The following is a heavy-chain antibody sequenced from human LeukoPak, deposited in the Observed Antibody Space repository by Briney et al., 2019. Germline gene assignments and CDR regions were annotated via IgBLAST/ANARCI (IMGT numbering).Heavy chain of an antibody. CDR3: ARARGGDSRTCDY. Sequence: SETLSLTCNVSGGSISGYYWNWIRQPAGKGLEWVGRVYTSGSTNYNPSLKSRVTMSVDTSKNQFSLNLSSVTAADTAVYYCARARGGDSRTCDYWGHGTLVTVSS. D-gene: IGHD2-21*01. V-gene: IGHV4-4*07. J-gene: IGHJ4*01. CDR1: GGSISGYY. CDR2: VYTSGST.